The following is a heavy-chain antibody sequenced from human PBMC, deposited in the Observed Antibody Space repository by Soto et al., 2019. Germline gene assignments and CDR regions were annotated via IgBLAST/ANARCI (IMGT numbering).Heavy chain of an antibody. CDR2: ISYDGSNK. CDR3: VREIPSSSWYYYYYGMDV. CDR1: GFTFSSYA. Sequence: GASLRLSCAASGFTFSSYAMHWVRQAPGKALEWVAVISYDGSNKYYADSVKGRFTISRDNSKNTLYLQMNSLRAEDTAVYYCVREIPSSSWYYYYYGMDVWGQGTTVTVSS. J-gene: IGHJ6*02. V-gene: IGHV3-30-3*01. D-gene: IGHD6-13*01.